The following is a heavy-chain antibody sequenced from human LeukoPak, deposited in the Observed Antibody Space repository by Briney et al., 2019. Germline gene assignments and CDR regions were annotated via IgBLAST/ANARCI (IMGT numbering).Heavy chain of an antibody. CDR1: GFTFSTYW. J-gene: IGHJ4*02. CDR3: ARVQQLVPQIDY. CDR2: IKEGGSEK. Sequence: PGGSLRLSCAASGFTFSTYWMSWVRQAPGKGLEWVANIKEGGSEKYYVDSVKGRFTISRDNAKNSLYLQMNSLRAEDTAVYYCARVQQLVPQIDYWGQGTLVTVSS. V-gene: IGHV3-7*01. D-gene: IGHD6-6*01.